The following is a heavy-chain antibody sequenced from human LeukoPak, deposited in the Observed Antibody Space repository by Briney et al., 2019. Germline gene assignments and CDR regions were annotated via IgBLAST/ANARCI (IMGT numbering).Heavy chain of an antibody. CDR2: ISGSGDST. V-gene: IGHV3-23*01. CDR3: AVSSCGGNCFSGVDS. D-gene: IGHD2-21*02. J-gene: IGHJ4*02. CDR1: GFTFSSYS. Sequence: PGGSLRLSCAASGFTFSSYSMNWVRQAPGKGLEWVSSISGSGDSTYYADSVKGRFIISRDNSKNLLYLQMRSLRAEDTAIYYCAVSSCGGNCFSGVDSWGQGILVTVSS.